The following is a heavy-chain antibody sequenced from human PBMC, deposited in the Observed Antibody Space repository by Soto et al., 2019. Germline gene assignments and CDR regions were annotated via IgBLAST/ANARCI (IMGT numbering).Heavy chain of an antibody. J-gene: IGHJ2*01. V-gene: IGHV3-30-3*01. Sequence: QVQLVESGGGVVQPGRSLRLSCAVSGFTFSNYAMHWVRQAPGKGLEWVAIVSHDGNNQYYADSAKGRFTIARDNSENTLYLQMNSLRTEDTAVFYCARDGVTQVWRPWYFVLWGRGTLVTVSS. CDR1: GFTFSNYA. CDR2: VSHDGNNQ. CDR3: ARDGVTQVWRPWYFVL. D-gene: IGHD2-21*01.